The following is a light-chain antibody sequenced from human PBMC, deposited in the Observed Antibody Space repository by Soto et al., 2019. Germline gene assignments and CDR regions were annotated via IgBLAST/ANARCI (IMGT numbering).Light chain of an antibody. CDR3: QQYGSSAPIT. V-gene: IGKV3-20*01. CDR1: QSISSN. CDR2: GAS. Sequence: EIVLTQSPATLSLSPGERAAISCRASQSISSNVAWYQQKPGQAPRLLIYGASIRATGIPDRFSGSGSETDFTLTISRLEPEDFALYYCQQYGSSAPITFGQGTRLEIK. J-gene: IGKJ5*01.